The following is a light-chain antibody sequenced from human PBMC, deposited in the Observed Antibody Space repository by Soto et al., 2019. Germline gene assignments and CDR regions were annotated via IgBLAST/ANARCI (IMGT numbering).Light chain of an antibody. Sequence: DIQMTQSPSTLSASVGDRVTITCRASQSISKRLAWYQQKPGKAPNVLIYDASILESGVPTRFTGSGSGTEFTLTISSLQPDDFATYYGQQYNNYLTWGFGQATKVEIK. CDR3: QQYNNYLTWG. CDR1: QSISKR. J-gene: IGKJ1*01. V-gene: IGKV1-5*01. CDR2: DAS.